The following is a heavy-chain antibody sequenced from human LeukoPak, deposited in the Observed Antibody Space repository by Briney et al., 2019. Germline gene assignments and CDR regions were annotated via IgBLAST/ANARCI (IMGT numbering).Heavy chain of an antibody. CDR1: GFTFSSYS. D-gene: IGHD2-2*01. CDR2: ISSSSSYI. V-gene: IGHV3-21*01. Sequence: GGSLRLSCAASGFTFSSYSMNWVRQAPGKGLEWVSSISSSSSYIYDADSVKGRFTTSRDNAKNSLHLQMNSLRAEDTAVYYCARGLYCSSTSCPLGYWGQGTLVTVSS. CDR3: ARGLYCSSTSCPLGY. J-gene: IGHJ4*02.